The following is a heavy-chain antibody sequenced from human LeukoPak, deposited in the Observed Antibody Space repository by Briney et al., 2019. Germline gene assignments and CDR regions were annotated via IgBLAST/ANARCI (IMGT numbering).Heavy chain of an antibody. CDR3: TTDLIRETKKFVQWLVLNAFDI. Sequence: GGSLRLSCAASGFTFSNAWMRWVRQAPGKGLEWVGRIKSKTDGGTTDYAAPVKGRFTISRDDSKNTLYLQMNSLKTEDTAVYYCTTDLIRETKKFVQWLVLNAFDIWGQGTMVTVSS. J-gene: IGHJ3*02. D-gene: IGHD6-19*01. V-gene: IGHV3-15*01. CDR2: IKSKTDGGTT. CDR1: GFTFSNAW.